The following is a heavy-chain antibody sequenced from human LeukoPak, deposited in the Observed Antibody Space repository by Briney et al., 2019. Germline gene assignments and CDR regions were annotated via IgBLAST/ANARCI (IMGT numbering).Heavy chain of an antibody. CDR2: INAYNGDT. Sequence: ASVKVSCKASNYTFTSYGISWVRQAPGQGLEWMAWINAYNGDTNYAQKFQGRVTLTTDTSTSTAYMELRGLRSDDTAVYYCARDGSGVWFDYWGQGTLVTVSS. V-gene: IGHV1-18*01. CDR3: ARDGSGVWFDY. CDR1: NYTFTSYG. J-gene: IGHJ4*02. D-gene: IGHD3-10*01.